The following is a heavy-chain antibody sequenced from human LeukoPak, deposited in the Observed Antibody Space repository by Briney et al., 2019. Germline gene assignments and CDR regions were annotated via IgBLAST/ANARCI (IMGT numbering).Heavy chain of an antibody. CDR2: ISDSGNAA. V-gene: IGHV3-23*01. CDR3: ARIPPRSGGSEPTNHIDY. J-gene: IGHJ4*02. CDR1: GFTFSNYA. Sequence: GGSLRLSCEASGFTFSNYAMSWVRQAPWKGLEWVSAISDSGNAAYSADSVQGRFTISRDNSKNAVFLQMNSLRVADTAVYYCARIPPRSGGSEPTNHIDYWGRGTLVTVSS. D-gene: IGHD2-8*02.